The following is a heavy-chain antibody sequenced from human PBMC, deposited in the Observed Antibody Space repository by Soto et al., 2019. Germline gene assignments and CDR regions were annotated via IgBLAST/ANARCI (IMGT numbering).Heavy chain of an antibody. CDR3: ARGPGSGYYSDRVWYFDL. V-gene: IGHV3-13*01. J-gene: IGHJ2*01. Sequence: HPGGSLRLSCAASGFTFSSYDMHWVRQATGKGLEWVSAIGTAGDTYYPGSVKGRFTISRENAKNSLYLQMNSLRAGDTAVYYCARGPGSGYYSDRVWYFDLWGRGTLVTVSS. CDR2: IGTAGDT. CDR1: GFTFSSYD. D-gene: IGHD3-22*01.